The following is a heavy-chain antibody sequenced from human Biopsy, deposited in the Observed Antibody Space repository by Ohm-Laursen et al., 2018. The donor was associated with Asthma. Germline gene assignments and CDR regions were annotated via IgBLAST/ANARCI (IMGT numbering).Heavy chain of an antibody. V-gene: IGHV4-59*01. Sequence: SETLSLTCTFSGGSINSDYWSWIRQLPGKGLEWIGLSSYSGFRKYNPSLKSRVTISVDTSKNQLSLNLTSVIAADTAVYYCARDQGDSKFDYWGQGILVTVSS. D-gene: IGHD3-16*01. CDR3: ARDQGDSKFDY. CDR2: SSYSGFR. CDR1: GGSINSDY. J-gene: IGHJ4*02.